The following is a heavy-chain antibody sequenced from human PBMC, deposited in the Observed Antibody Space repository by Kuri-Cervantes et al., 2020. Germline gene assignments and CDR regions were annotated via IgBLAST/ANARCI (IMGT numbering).Heavy chain of an antibody. D-gene: IGHD3-3*01. V-gene: IGHV1-69*13. CDR3: ARQNFFWSGYYHGLDY. CDR2: IIPIFGTA. CDR1: GGTFSSYA. Sequence: SVKVSCKASGGTFSSYAISWVRQAPGQGLEWMGGIIPIFGTANYAQKFQGRVTITADESTSTAYMELSSLRSEDTAVYYCARQNFFWSGYYHGLDYWGQGTLVTVSS. J-gene: IGHJ4*02.